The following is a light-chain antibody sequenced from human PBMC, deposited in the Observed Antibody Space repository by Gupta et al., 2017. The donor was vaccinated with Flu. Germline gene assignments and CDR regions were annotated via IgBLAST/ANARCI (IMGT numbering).Light chain of an antibody. CDR2: WAS. Sequence: DMVRTPSPLSLAVSLGERVTTNSKSSQSVLYNSNNKNYLSWYQQKPGQPPKLLISWASTRESGVPDRFSGSGSGTDFTLTISSLQAEDVAVYYCQQYYTTPESFGQGTKLEIK. V-gene: IGKV4-1*01. J-gene: IGKJ2*03. CDR3: QQYYTTPES. CDR1: QSVLYNSNNKNY.